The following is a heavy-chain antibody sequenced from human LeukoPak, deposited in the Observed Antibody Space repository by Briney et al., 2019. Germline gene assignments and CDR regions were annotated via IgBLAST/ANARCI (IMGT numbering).Heavy chain of an antibody. Sequence: GGSLRLSCAASGFIFRNYWMHWVRQAPGKGLVWVARINPNGITTTYTDSVKGRFTISRDNAKNSLYLQMNSLRAEDTAVYYCRLSYSFDYWGQGTLVTVSS. CDR3: RLSYSFDY. D-gene: IGHD2/OR15-2a*01. J-gene: IGHJ4*02. CDR2: INPNGITT. V-gene: IGHV3-74*01. CDR1: GFIFRNYW.